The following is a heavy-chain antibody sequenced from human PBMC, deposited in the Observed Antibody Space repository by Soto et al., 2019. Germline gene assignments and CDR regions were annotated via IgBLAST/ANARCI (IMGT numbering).Heavy chain of an antibody. CDR3: ATNYFDSSGYSGAGGPYYYYGMDV. CDR2: CIPLFATA. Sequence: QVQLVQSGAEVKKPGSSVKVSCKASGGTFSRYASSWVQQAHGQGLEWMGGCIPLFATAKYAQKFQGRLTLTADESTSTAYMELSSLRSEDTAVYYCATNYFDSSGYSGAGGPYYYYGMDVWGQGATVTVSS. D-gene: IGHD3-22*01. V-gene: IGHV1-69*01. CDR1: GGTFSRYA. J-gene: IGHJ6*02.